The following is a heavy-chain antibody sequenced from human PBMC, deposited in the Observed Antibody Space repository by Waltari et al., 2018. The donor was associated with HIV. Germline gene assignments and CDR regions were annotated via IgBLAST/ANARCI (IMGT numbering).Heavy chain of an antibody. Sequence: EVQLVASGGGLAKPGGSRRLSCAESGFSLSRYAMNWVRQAPGKGLELIAYISRSSDYIYYADSIKGRFTISRDNAKNSVFLHMDNLRDVDTAVYYCTATVTTRGTFDYWGQGTAVPVS. CDR1: GFSLSRYA. CDR2: ISRSSDYI. D-gene: IGHD4-17*01. CDR3: TATVTTRGTFDY. J-gene: IGHJ4*02. V-gene: IGHV3-21*01.